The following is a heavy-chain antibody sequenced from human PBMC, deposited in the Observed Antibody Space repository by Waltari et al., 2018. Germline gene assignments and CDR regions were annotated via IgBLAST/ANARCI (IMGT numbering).Heavy chain of an antibody. CDR2: IDNGDGSGT. V-gene: IGHV3-74*01. J-gene: IGHJ6*04. CDR1: GLNFSTYW. CDR3: ARDHYYSKDV. Sequence: EVQLVESGGGSVQPGGSLNLTCEASGLNFSTYWKPWVRQAPGKGLVWVSRIDNGDGSGTSSADSVKGRFTISSDNAKNTLYLQMNSLRAEDTGVYYCARDHYYSKDVWGTGTTVTVSS.